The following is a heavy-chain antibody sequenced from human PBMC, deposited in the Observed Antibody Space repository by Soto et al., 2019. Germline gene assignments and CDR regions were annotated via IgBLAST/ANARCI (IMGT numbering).Heavy chain of an antibody. J-gene: IGHJ4*02. CDR1: GGSISSGGYY. CDR3: ARMRSYGGNPIDY. CDR2: IYYSGST. V-gene: IGHV4-31*03. D-gene: IGHD1-26*01. Sequence: QVQLQESGPGLVKPSQTLSLTCTVSGGSISSGGYYWSWIRQHPGKGLEWIGYIYYSGSTYYNPSLKSRVTVSVDTSKNQFSLKLSSVTAADTAVYYCARMRSYGGNPIDYWGQGTLVTVSS.